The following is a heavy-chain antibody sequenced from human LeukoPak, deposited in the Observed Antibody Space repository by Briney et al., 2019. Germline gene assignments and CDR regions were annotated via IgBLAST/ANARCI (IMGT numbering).Heavy chain of an antibody. J-gene: IGHJ4*02. CDR3: ARRNVVATRGGPFDY. CDR1: GSRFTSYW. CDR2: IYPGDSDT. Sequence: GEPLQISCQGSGSRFTSYWIGWVRQMPGKGREWMGIIYPGDSDTRYSPSFQGQVTFSADKSISPAYLQWSSLKASDTAMYYCARRNVVATRGGPFDYWGQGTLVTVSS. V-gene: IGHV5-51*01. D-gene: IGHD5-12*01.